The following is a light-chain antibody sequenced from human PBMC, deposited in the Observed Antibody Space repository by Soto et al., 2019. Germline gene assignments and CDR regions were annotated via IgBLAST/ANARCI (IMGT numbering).Light chain of an antibody. CDR1: QTISSY. Sequence: DIQMTQSPSSLSASVGDRVTITCRASQTISSYLNWYQQKPGRAPNLLIYAASRLQSGVPSKFSGGGSGTDFTLTISSLQPEDFATYYCQQSYNTPYTFGQGTKLEIK. CDR2: AAS. CDR3: QQSYNTPYT. J-gene: IGKJ2*01. V-gene: IGKV1-39*01.